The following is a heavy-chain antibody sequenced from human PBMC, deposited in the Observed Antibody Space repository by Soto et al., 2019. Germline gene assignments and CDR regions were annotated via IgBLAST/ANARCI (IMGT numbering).Heavy chain of an antibody. J-gene: IGHJ4*02. V-gene: IGHV6-1*01. CDR1: GDSVSSNSAA. D-gene: IGHD3-22*01. Sequence: SQTLSLTCAISGDSVSSNSAAWNWIRQSPSRGLEWLGRTYYKSKWNNDYALSVKSRITINPDTSKNQFSLHLYSVTPEDTAVYYCARENYYDSSGYYWGQGTLVTVSS. CDR3: ARENYYDSSGYY. CDR2: TYYKSKWNN.